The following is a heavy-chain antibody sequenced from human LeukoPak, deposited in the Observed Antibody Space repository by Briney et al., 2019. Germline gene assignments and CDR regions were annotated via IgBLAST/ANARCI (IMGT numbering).Heavy chain of an antibody. CDR3: ARITFGGVTNWFDP. CDR2: ISSSGSTI. CDR1: GFTFSSYE. Sequence: GGSLRLSCAASGFTFSSYEMNWVRQAPGKGLEWVSYISSSGSTIYYADSVKGRFTISRDNAKNSLYLQMNSLRAEDTAVYYCARITFGGVTNWFDPWGQGTLVTVSS. J-gene: IGHJ5*02. V-gene: IGHV3-48*03. D-gene: IGHD3-16*01.